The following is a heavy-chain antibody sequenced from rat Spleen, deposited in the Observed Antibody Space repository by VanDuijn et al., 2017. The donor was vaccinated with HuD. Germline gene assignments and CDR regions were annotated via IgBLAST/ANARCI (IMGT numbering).Heavy chain of an antibody. CDR3: ARVGKGIYVMDA. CDR1: GFTFSDYY. D-gene: IGHD1-11*01. CDR2: ISYEGSST. Sequence: EVQLVESGGGLVQPGRSMKLSCAASGFTFSDYYMAWVRQAPKKGLEWVASISYEGSSTYYGDSVKGRFTISRDNAKSTLYLQMNSLRSEDTATYYCARVGKGIYVMDAWGQGASVTVSS. J-gene: IGHJ4*01. V-gene: IGHV5-22*01.